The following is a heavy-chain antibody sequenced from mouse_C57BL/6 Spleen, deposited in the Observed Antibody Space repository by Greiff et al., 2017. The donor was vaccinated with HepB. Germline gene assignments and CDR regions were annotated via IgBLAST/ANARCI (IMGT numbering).Heavy chain of an antibody. D-gene: IGHD1-1*01. CDR1: GFNIKDYY. V-gene: IGHV14-1*01. CDR2: IDPEDGDT. CDR3: TTGEYYGSRPAWFAY. Sequence: VQLQQSGAELVRPGASVKLSCTASGFNIKDYYMHWVKQRPEQGLEWIGRIDPEDGDTEYAPKFQGKATMTADTSSNTAYLQLSSLTSEDTAVYYCTTGEYYGSRPAWFAYWGQGTLVTVSA. J-gene: IGHJ3*01.